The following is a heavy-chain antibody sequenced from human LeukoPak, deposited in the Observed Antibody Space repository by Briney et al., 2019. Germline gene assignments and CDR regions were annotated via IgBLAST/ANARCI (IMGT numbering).Heavy chain of an antibody. CDR2: IYHSGSA. V-gene: IGHV4-4*02. D-gene: IGHD6-13*01. CDR3: ARDSTSGSSWFFDY. CDR1: GGSITGSEG. Sequence: SGTLSLPCAVPGGSITGSEGGNWVGQPPGKGLDWIGEIYHSGSASYNPSLKSRVAISVDKSKNQFSLQLRSVTAADTAVYYCARDSTSGSSWFFDYWGQGTLVTVSS. J-gene: IGHJ4*02.